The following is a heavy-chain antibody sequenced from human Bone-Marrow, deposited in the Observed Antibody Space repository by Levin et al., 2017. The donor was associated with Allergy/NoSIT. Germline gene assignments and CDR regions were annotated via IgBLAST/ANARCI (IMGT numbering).Heavy chain of an antibody. CDR1: GGSLSSSSYY. J-gene: IGHJ5*02. V-gene: IGHV4-39*01. D-gene: IGHD5-12*01. CDR3: AGLSRGYTGYESRP. CDR2: IFYSGST. Sequence: ESLKISCTVSGGSLSSSSYYWGWIRQPPGKGLEWIGSIFYSGSTYYNPSLKSRVTISVDTSKNQFSLNLSSATAADTAVYYCAGLSRGYTGYESRPWGQGTLVTVSS.